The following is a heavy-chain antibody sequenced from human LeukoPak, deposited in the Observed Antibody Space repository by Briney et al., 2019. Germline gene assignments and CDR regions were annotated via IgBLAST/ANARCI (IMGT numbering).Heavy chain of an antibody. CDR3: ARDWSILESRYYYGMDV. J-gene: IGHJ6*02. D-gene: IGHD3-3*01. CDR1: GCSISSYY. CDR2: IHYSGSA. Sequence: SETLSLTCTGSGCSISSYYWSWLRQPPGKGREGIGYIHYSGSANYHPSLKSRVPISVDPSKNQSSLSLSSVTAAATAVYYCARDWSILESRYYYGMDVWGQGTTVTVSS. V-gene: IGHV4-59*01.